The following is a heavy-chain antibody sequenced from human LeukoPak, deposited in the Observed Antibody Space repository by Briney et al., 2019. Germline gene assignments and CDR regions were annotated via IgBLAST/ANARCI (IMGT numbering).Heavy chain of an antibody. J-gene: IGHJ4*02. V-gene: IGHV3-30*04. CDR3: VGTAATTFDY. CDR1: GFTFSSYA. Sequence: RRSLRPSCAASGFTFSSYAMHWVRQAPGKGLEWVAVISYDGSNKYYADSVKGRFTISRDNSKNTLYLQMNSLRAEDTAVYYCVGTAATTFDYWGQGTLVTVSS. CDR2: ISYDGSNK. D-gene: IGHD1-14*01.